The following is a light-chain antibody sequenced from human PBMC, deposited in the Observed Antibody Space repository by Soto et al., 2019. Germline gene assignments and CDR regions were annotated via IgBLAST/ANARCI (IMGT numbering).Light chain of an antibody. CDR2: DAS. Sequence: DIPMSQSPSTMSASVGDRVTITCRASQSISSWLAWYQQKPGKAPKLLIYDASSLESGVPSRFSGSGSGTEFTLTISSLQPDDFATYYCQQYNSYSGTFGQGTKV. CDR1: QSISSW. J-gene: IGKJ1*01. V-gene: IGKV1-5*01. CDR3: QQYNSYSGT.